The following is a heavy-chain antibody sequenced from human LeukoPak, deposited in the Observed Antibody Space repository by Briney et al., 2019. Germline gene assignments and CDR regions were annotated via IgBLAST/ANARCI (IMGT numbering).Heavy chain of an antibody. CDR1: GGSISAHY. CDR3: AREAIFGVVPEYYFGS. V-gene: IGHV4-4*07. CDR2: ISRTENT. J-gene: IGHJ4*02. Sequence: PSETLSLTCTVSGGSISAHYWSWIRQSAEKGLEWIGRISRTENTNYNPSLKSRVTMSVDTSKNQFSLKLTSVTAADTAVYYCAREAIFGVVPEYYFGSWGRGTLVTVSS. D-gene: IGHD3-3*01.